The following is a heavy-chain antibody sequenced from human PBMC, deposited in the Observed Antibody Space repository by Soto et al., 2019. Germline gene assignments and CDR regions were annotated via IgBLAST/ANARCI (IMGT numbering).Heavy chain of an antibody. CDR2: IYYSGST. D-gene: IGHD3-10*01. CDR1: VGSISSYY. Sequence: ETLSLTCTDPVGSISSYYWSWIRQPPGKGLEWIGYIYYSGSTNYNPSLKSRVTISVDTSKNQFSLKLSSVTAADTAVYYCAREGRAGTRGWFDPWGQGTLVTVSS. CDR3: AREGRAGTRGWFDP. J-gene: IGHJ5*02. V-gene: IGHV4-59*01.